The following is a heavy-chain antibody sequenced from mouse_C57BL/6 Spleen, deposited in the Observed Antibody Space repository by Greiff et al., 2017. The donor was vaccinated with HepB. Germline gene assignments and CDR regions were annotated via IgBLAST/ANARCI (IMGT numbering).Heavy chain of an antibody. CDR3: ARENTIVTTGYFDY. V-gene: IGHV5-4*01. D-gene: IGHD2-5*01. J-gene: IGHJ2*01. CDR2: ISDGGSYT. Sequence: EVKLVESGGGLVKPGGSLKLSCAASGFTFSSYAMSWVRQTPETRLEWVATISDGGSYTYYPDNVKGRFTISRYNAKNHLYLQMSHLKSEDTARYYCARENTIVTTGYFDYWGQGTTLTVSS. CDR1: GFTFSSYA.